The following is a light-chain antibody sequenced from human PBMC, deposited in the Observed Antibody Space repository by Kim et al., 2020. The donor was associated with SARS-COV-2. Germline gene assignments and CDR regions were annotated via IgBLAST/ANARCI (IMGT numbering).Light chain of an antibody. J-gene: IGKJ1*01. Sequence: DIQMTQSPSSLSASVGDRVTIPCQSSQFIYKYINWYQQKPGKAPALLIYSASNLQSGVPSRFSGSGSGTDFTLTISSLQPEDFATYFCQQSYNTPWMFGQGTKVDIK. V-gene: IGKV1-39*01. CDR2: SAS. CDR3: QQSYNTPWM. CDR1: QFIYKY.